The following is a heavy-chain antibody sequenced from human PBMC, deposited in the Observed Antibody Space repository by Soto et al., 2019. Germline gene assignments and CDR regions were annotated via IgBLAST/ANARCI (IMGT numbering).Heavy chain of an antibody. CDR2: ISYDGSNK. J-gene: IGHJ4*02. CDR1: GFTFSSYG. CDR3: ARDDSCFSGSHYIDYFNY. Sequence: GGSLRLSCAASGFTFSSYGMHWVRQAPGKGLEWVAVISYDGSNKYYADSVKGRFTISRDNSKNTLYLQMNSLRAEDTAVYYCARDDSCFSGSHYIDYFNYWAQGSLVTVSS. V-gene: IGHV3-30*03. D-gene: IGHD1-26*01.